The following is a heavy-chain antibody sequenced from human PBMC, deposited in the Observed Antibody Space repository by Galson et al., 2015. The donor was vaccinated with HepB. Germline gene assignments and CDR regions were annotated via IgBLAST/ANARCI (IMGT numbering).Heavy chain of an antibody. CDR3: ARINYYDSDDAFDI. CDR2: IDWDDDK. V-gene: IGHV2-70*04. CDR1: GFSLSTSGMR. D-gene: IGHD3-22*01. Sequence: ALVKPTQTLTLTCTFSGFSLSTSGMRVSWIRQPPGKALEWLARIDWDDDKFYSTSLKTRLTISKDTSKNQVVLTMTNMDPVDTATYYCARINYYDSDDAFDIWGQGTMVTVSS. J-gene: IGHJ3*02.